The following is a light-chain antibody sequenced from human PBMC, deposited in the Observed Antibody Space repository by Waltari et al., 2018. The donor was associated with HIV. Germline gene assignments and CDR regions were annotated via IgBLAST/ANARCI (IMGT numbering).Light chain of an antibody. CDR2: AAP. CDR3: QQSYSIPWT. CDR1: QIISTY. J-gene: IGKJ1*01. Sequence: DIQMTQSPASLSASVGDRVTITCRASQIISTYLNWYQVKPGKAPKLLIYAAPGLQSGIRRIFSGSESGTDCTLTVSSLQPEEVAMYFCQQSYSIPWTFGQGTKAEMK. V-gene: IGKV1-39*01.